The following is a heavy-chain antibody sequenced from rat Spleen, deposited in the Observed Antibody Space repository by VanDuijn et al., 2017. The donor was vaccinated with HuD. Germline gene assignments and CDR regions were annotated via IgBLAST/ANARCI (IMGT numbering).Heavy chain of an antibody. V-gene: IGHV5-31*01. CDR1: GFTFNQYW. Sequence: EVQLVESGGGLVQPGRSLKLSCAASGFTFNQYWMTWIRQAPGKGLEWVASITDTGGSNYYPDSVKGRFTISRDNAKSTLYLQMNSMRSEDTATYYCTSNNFDYWGQGVMVTVSS. CDR3: TSNNFDY. D-gene: IGHD1-10*01. CDR2: ITDTGGSN. J-gene: IGHJ2*01.